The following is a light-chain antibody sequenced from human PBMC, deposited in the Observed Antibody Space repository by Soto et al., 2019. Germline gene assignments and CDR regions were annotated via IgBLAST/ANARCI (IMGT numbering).Light chain of an antibody. CDR3: SSYAGRNTWV. CDR1: SSDVGGYKY. J-gene: IGLJ3*02. CDR2: EVS. Sequence: QTALTQPPSASGSPGQSVTISCTGTSSDVGGYKYVSWYQQHPGKAPKLMIFEVSRQPSGVPDRFSGSKSGNTASLTVSGLQAEDEADYYCSSYAGRNTWVFGGGTKLTVL. V-gene: IGLV2-8*01.